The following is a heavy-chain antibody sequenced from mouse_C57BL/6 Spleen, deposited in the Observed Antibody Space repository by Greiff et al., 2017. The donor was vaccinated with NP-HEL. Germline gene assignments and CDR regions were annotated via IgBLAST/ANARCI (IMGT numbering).Heavy chain of an antibody. CDR2: IDPSDSYT. CDR1: GYTFTSYW. J-gene: IGHJ3*01. Sequence: QVQLQQPGAELVKPGASVKLSCKASGYTFTSYWMQWVKQRPGQGLEWIGEIDPSDSYTNYNQKFKGKATLTVDTSSSTAYMQLSSLTSEDSAVYYCARSGNYYGSSPWFAYWGQGTLVTVSA. CDR3: ARSGNYYGSSPWFAY. D-gene: IGHD1-1*01. V-gene: IGHV1-50*01.